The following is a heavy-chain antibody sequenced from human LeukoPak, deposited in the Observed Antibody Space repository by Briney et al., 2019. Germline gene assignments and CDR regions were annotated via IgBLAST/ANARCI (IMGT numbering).Heavy chain of an antibody. CDR2: INPNSGGT. J-gene: IGHJ4*02. V-gene: IGHV1-2*02. Sequence: ASVKVSCKASGYTFTGYYMHWVRQAPGQGLEWMGWINPNSGGTNYAQKFQGRVTITRDTSISTAYVELTRLRSDDTAVYYCARDNGDYWFDYWGQGTLVTVSS. CDR3: ARDNGDYWFDY. CDR1: GYTFTGYY. D-gene: IGHD4-17*01.